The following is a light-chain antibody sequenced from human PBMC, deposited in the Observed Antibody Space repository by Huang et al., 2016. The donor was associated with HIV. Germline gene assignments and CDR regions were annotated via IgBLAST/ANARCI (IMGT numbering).Light chain of an antibody. J-gene: IGKJ1*01. Sequence: DIVMTQTPLSLSVTPGQPASISGKSSQSLLPRDGKTHFSWFLQKPGQSPQLLIYEVSNRFAGVSDGFSGSGSGTKFTLKISRVAAEDVGVYFCMQSMQLPWTFGQGTKVEIK. CDR1: QSLLPRDGKTH. CDR2: EVS. V-gene: IGKV2D-29*02. CDR3: MQSMQLPWT.